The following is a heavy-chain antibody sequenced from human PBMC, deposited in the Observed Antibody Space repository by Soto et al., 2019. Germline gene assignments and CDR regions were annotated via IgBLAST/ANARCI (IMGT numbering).Heavy chain of an antibody. J-gene: IGHJ6*02. Sequence: KPGGSLRLSCAASGFTFSSYSMNWVRQAPGKGLEWVSSISSSSSYIYYAASVKGRFTISRDNAKNSLYLQMNSLRAEDTAVYYCARGGNYYGMDVWGQGTTVT. CDR1: GFTFSSYS. CDR2: ISSSSSYI. CDR3: ARGGNYYGMDV. V-gene: IGHV3-21*01.